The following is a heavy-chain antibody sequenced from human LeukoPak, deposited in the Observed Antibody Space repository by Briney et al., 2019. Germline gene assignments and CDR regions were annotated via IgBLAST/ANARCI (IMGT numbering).Heavy chain of an antibody. J-gene: IGHJ4*02. CDR3: ARDYSRWLQLREDYFDY. CDR2: INSDGSST. Sequence: GGSLRLSCAASGFTFSSYWMHWVRQAPGKGLVWVSRINSDGSSTSYADSVKGRFTISRYNAKNTLYLQMNSLRAEDTAVYYCARDYSRWLQLREDYFDYWGQGTLVTVSS. V-gene: IGHV3-74*01. CDR1: GFTFSSYW. D-gene: IGHD5-24*01.